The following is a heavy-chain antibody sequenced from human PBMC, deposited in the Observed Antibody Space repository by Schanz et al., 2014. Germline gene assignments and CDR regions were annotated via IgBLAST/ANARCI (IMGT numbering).Heavy chain of an antibody. D-gene: IGHD2-2*01. CDR3: ARVKQGCSDTSCVLDP. Sequence: QVQLQESGPGLVKPSGTLSLTCAVSGVSISSTNWWHWVRQSPGKGLEWLGEIIHDGRTNYNPSLGSRVTISLDKPENRFSLELTSVTAADTALYFCARVKQGCSDTSCVLDPWGQGTLVTVSS. V-gene: IGHV4-4*02. J-gene: IGHJ5*02. CDR1: GVSISSTNW. CDR2: IIHDGRT.